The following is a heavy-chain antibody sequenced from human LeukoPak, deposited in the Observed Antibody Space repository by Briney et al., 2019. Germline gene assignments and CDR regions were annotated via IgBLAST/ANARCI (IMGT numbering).Heavy chain of an antibody. V-gene: IGHV3-21*04. D-gene: IGHD2-15*01. Sequence: GGSLRLSCTASGLTFSTSGFNWVRQAPGKGLEWVASIGPTGSDRYHADSIKGRFTISRDNANNFLYLQMNSLRAEDTAVYYCATESVVVTDYYYMDVWGKGTTVTVSS. CDR2: IGPTGSDR. CDR1: GLTFSTSG. CDR3: ATESVVVTDYYYMDV. J-gene: IGHJ6*03.